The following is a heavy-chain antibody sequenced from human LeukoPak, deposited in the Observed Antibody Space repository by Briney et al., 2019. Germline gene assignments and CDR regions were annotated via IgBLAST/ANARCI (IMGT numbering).Heavy chain of an antibody. Sequence: GGSLRLSCAASRFTFSSYAMSWVRQAPGKGLEWVSAISGSGVYTYYADPVKGRFTISRDNSKNTLYLQMNSLRAEDTAVYYCAKDLNSGSYYVGYGDYSDFWGQGTLVTVSS. D-gene: IGHD1-26*01. V-gene: IGHV3-23*01. CDR2: ISGSGVYT. CDR1: RFTFSSYA. CDR3: AKDLNSGSYYVGYGDYSDF. J-gene: IGHJ4*02.